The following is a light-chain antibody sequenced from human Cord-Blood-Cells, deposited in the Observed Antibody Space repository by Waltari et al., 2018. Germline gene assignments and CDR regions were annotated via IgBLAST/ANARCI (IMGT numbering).Light chain of an antibody. V-gene: IGLV2-23*01. CDR3: CSYAGSSTWV. J-gene: IGLJ3*02. CDR1: SSGVGSYNL. CDR2: EGS. Sequence: QSALTQPASVSGSPGQATTISCAGTSSGVGSYNLLSWYQQHPGKAPKLMIYEGSKRPVGVSNRFAGSKSGNTASLTISGLQAEDEADYYCCSYAGSSTWVFGGGTKLTVL.